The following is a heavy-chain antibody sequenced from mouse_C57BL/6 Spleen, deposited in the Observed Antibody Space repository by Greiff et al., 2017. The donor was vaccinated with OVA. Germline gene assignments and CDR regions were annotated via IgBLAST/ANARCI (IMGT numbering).Heavy chain of an antibody. Sequence: VQLQESGPELVKPGASVKISCKASGYTFTDYYINWVKQRPGQGLEWIGWIFPGSGSTYYNEKFKGKATLTVDKSSSTAYMLLSSPTSEDSAVYFCARSSYYGSSSHWYFDVWGTGTTVTVSS. CDR3: ARSSYYGSSSHWYFDV. D-gene: IGHD1-1*01. CDR2: IFPGSGST. CDR1: GYTFTDYY. J-gene: IGHJ1*03. V-gene: IGHV1-75*01.